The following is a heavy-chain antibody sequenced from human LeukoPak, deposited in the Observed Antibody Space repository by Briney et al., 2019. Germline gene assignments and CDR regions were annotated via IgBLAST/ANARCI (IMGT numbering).Heavy chain of an antibody. CDR2: IWYDGSNK. V-gene: IGHV3-33*01. CDR1: GFTFSSYC. J-gene: IGHJ4*02. Sequence: GGSLRLSCAASGFTFSSYCMHWVRQAPGKGLEWVAVIWYDGSNKYYADSVKGRFTISRDNSKNTLYLQMNSLRAEDTAVYYCAREMTTVTTAFEYWGQGTLVTVSS. CDR3: AREMTTVTTAFEY. D-gene: IGHD4-17*01.